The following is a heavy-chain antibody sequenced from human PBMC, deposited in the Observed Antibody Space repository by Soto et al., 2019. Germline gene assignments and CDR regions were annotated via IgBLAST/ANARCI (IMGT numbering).Heavy chain of an antibody. CDR3: ARDDYGDYGVFYC. V-gene: IGHV3-30-3*01. Sequence: QVQLVESGGGVVQPGRSLRLSCAASGFTFSSYAMHWVRQAPGKGLEWVAVISYDGSNKYYADSVQGRFTISRDNSKNTLYLQMNSLRAEDTAVYYCARDDYGDYGVFYCWGQGTLVTVSS. J-gene: IGHJ4*02. D-gene: IGHD4-17*01. CDR1: GFTFSSYA. CDR2: ISYDGSNK.